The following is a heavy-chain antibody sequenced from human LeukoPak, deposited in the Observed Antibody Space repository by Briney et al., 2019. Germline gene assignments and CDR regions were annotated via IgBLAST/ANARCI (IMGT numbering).Heavy chain of an antibody. CDR2: ISGSGGTT. V-gene: IGHV3-23*01. Sequence: AGGSLRLSCAASGFTFSSYAMTWVRQAPGKGLEWVSAISGSGGTTYYADSVKGRFTISRDNSKNTLYLQMNSLRAEDTAVYYCAKDQGLPGYYYYMGVWGKGTTVTVSS. J-gene: IGHJ6*03. D-gene: IGHD5/OR15-5a*01. CDR3: AKDQGLPGYYYYMGV. CDR1: GFTFSSYA.